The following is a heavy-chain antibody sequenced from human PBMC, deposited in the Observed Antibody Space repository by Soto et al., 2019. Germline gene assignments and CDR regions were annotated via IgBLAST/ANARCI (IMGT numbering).Heavy chain of an antibody. CDR3: ARESRRDGYNRGY. CDR1: GFTFSSYW. Sequence: GGSLRLSCAASGFTFSSYWMSWVRQAPGKGLEWVANIKQDGSEKYYVDSVKGRFTISRDNAKNSLYLQMNSLRAEDTAVYYCARESRRDGYNRGYWGQGTLVTVSS. CDR2: IKQDGSEK. V-gene: IGHV3-7*01. D-gene: IGHD5-12*01. J-gene: IGHJ4*02.